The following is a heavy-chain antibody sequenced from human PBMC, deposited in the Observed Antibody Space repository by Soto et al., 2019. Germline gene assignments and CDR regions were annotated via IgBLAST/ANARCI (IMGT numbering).Heavy chain of an antibody. D-gene: IGHD2-21*01. CDR3: VRDHIGVGIDY. CDR1: GGTFSSYA. V-gene: IGHV1-69*13. J-gene: IGHJ4*02. Sequence: SVKLSCKASGGTFSSYAISWVRQAPGQGLEWMGGIIPIFGTANYAQKFQGRVTITADESTSTAYMELNSLRAEDTAVYYCVRDHIGVGIDYWGLGTLVTVSS. CDR2: IIPIFGTA.